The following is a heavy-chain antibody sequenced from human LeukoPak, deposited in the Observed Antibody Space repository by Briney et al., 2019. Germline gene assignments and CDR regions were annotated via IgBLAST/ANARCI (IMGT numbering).Heavy chain of an antibody. J-gene: IGHJ3*02. CDR1: GFTFSSYE. V-gene: IGHV3-48*03. D-gene: IGHD3-16*01. CDR2: ISSSGRTI. Sequence: PGGSLRLSCAASGFTFSSYEMNWVRQAPGKGLEWVSYISSSGRTIYYADSVKGRFTISRDNAKNSLYLQMNSLRAEDTAVYYCARDERGAFDIWGQGTMVTVSS. CDR3: ARDERGAFDI.